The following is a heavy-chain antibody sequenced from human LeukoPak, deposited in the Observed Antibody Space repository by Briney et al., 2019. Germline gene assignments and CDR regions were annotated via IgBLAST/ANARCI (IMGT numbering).Heavy chain of an antibody. Sequence: GGSLRLSCAASGFTFSNYGMHWVRQAPGKGLEWLAFMRYDGSNTHYADSVKGRFTISRDNSKNTLYLQMNSLRAEDTAVYYCAKIGGNVVYWGQGILVTVSS. J-gene: IGHJ4*02. CDR3: AKIGGNVVY. D-gene: IGHD4-23*01. V-gene: IGHV3-30*02. CDR1: GFTFSNYG. CDR2: MRYDGSNT.